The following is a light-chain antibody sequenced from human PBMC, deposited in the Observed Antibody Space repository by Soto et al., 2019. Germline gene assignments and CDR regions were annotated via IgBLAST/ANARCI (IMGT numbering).Light chain of an antibody. CDR3: HPYYTLHLS. CDR1: QRGLYDFNNKNY. CDR2: WGS. Sequence: DIVMTQSPEFLGVSLGERATINCQSNQRGLYDFNNKNYLAWYQQKPGQPLKKIIHWGSVRYYGVTDRCSVSGSVTDFTLTISSLQVDAVAVYYGHPYYTLHLSFGGVTKV. J-gene: IGKJ4*01. V-gene: IGKV4-1*01.